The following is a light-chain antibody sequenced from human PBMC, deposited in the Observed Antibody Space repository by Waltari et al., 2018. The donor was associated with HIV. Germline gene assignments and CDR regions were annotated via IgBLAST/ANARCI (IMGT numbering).Light chain of an antibody. CDR1: SSNIGARYN. CDR3: QSYDNGLTNYV. V-gene: IGLV1-40*01. J-gene: IGLJ1*01. Sequence: QSVLTQPPSVSGAPGQRVTISCTGSSSNIGARYNVHWYQQLPGTAPKLLIYDNVHRPSGVPDRFSGSKSGTSASLAITGLQAEDEADYYCQSYDNGLTNYVFGTGTKVSVL. CDR2: DNV.